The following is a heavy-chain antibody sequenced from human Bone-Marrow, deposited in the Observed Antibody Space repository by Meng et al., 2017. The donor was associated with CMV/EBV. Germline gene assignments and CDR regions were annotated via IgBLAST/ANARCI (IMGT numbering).Heavy chain of an antibody. D-gene: IGHD2-8*01. CDR3: ASMFLGYCTNGVCYTGWFDP. Sequence: TSYAMHWVRQAPGQRLEWMGWINAGNGNTTYSQKFQGRVTITRDTSASTAYMELSSLRSEDTAVYYCASMFLGYCTNGVCYTGWFDPWGQGTLVTVSS. J-gene: IGHJ5*02. CDR1: TSYA. V-gene: IGHV1-3*01. CDR2: INAGNGNT.